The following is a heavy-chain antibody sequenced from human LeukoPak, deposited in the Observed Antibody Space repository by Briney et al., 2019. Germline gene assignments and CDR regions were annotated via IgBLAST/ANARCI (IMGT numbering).Heavy chain of an antibody. CDR2: IKGSDK. CDR3: ARDVDWNYDL. CDR1: GFTFSNYW. Sequence: GGSLRLSCVGSGFTFSNYWMNWVRQTPGKGLEWVANIKGSDKGHVDSVKGRFSVSRDDARNSLYLQMDSLRAEDTAVYYCARDVDWNYDLWGQGTVVRVSS. D-gene: IGHD1-7*01. J-gene: IGHJ4*02. V-gene: IGHV3-7*01.